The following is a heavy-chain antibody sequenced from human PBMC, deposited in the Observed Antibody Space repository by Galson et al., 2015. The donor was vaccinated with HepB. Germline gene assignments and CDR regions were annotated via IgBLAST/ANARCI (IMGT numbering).Heavy chain of an antibody. J-gene: IGHJ4*02. CDR1: GFTFSTYW. CDR3: VRGSPTHGDHVGY. D-gene: IGHD4-17*01. Sequence: SLRLSCAASGFTFSTYWMHWVRHAPGKGLVWVSRINSDGSSTDYADSVKGRFTISRDNAKNTLYLQINSLRAEDTAVYYCVRGSPTHGDHVGYWGQGTLVTVSS. V-gene: IGHV3-74*01. CDR2: INSDGSST.